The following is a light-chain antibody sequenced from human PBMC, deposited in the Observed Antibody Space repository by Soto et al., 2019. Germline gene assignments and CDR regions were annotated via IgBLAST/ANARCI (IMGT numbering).Light chain of an antibody. J-gene: IGLJ2*01. Sequence: SYELTQPPSVSVAPGLTAGITCGGNNIGIKTVHWYQQKPGQAPVLVVYDDSDRPSGIPERFSGSNSVNTATLTISRVEAGDEADYYCQVWDGSSDHPVFGGGTKVTVL. CDR3: QVWDGSSDHPV. V-gene: IGLV3-21*02. CDR2: DDS. CDR1: NIGIKT.